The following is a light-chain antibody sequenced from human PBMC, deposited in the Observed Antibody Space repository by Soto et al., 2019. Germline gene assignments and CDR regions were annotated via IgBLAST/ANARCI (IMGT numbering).Light chain of an antibody. CDR3: QQYYGSPYT. J-gene: IGKJ2*01. CDR1: QGVGST. CDR2: DAS. V-gene: IGKV3-15*01. Sequence: ELVLTQSPATLSVSPGERATLSCRASQGVGSTLAWYQQAPGQAPRLLIYDASTRATGIPARFSGDGSGTEFTLTISSLQSDDIAVYYCQQYYGSPYTFGQGTKLEIK.